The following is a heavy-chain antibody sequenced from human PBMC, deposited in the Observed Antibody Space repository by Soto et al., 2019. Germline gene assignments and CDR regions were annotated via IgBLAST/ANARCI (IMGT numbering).Heavy chain of an antibody. CDR1: GDYISGSAYY. CDR2: IFYSGST. D-gene: IGHD3-16*02. V-gene: IGHV4-30-4*01. Sequence: QVQMQESGPGLVKHSQTLSLTCAVCGDYISGSAYYWSWIRQPPGKGLEWIGYIFYSGSTYYNPSLKSRVIISVDTSKNQFSLKLSSVTAADTAVYYCARVSGVIDYWGQGTLVTVSS. J-gene: IGHJ4*02. CDR3: ARVSGVIDY.